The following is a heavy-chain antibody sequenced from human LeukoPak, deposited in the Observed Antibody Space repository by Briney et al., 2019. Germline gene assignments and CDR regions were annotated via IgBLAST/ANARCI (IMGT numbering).Heavy chain of an antibody. D-gene: IGHD6-13*01. CDR2: IRSKANSYAT. V-gene: IGHV3-73*01. Sequence: PGGSLRLSCAASGFTFSGSAMHWVRQASGKGLVWVGRIRSKANSYATAYAASVKGRFTISRDDSKNTAYLQMNSLKIEDTAVYYCTTTDLAAAVDYWGQGTLVTVSS. CDR3: TTTDLAAAVDY. J-gene: IGHJ4*02. CDR1: GFTFSGSA.